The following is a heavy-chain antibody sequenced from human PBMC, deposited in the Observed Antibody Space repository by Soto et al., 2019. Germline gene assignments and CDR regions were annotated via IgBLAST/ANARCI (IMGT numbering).Heavy chain of an antibody. CDR2: IWYDGGNK. CDR3: ARVTYRSSAAPFRYYGMDV. J-gene: IGHJ6*02. D-gene: IGHD6-6*01. V-gene: IGHV3-33*01. Sequence: QVQLVESGGGVVQPGRSLRLSCAASGFTFRSYGMHWVRQAPGKGLEWVAVIWYDGGNKHYADSVKGRFTISRDNSKNKLYLQMKSLRAEDTAVYYCARVTYRSSAAPFRYYGMDVCGQGTTVTVSS. CDR1: GFTFRSYG.